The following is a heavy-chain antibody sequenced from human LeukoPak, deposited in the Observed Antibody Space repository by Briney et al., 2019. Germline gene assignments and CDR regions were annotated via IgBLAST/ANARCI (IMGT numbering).Heavy chain of an antibody. J-gene: IGHJ4*02. CDR1: GYIFTNYD. V-gene: IGHV1-8*01. CDR2: MNPETSGT. CDR3: ARFIRHQLPTSDY. D-gene: IGHD2-2*01. Sequence: ASVKVSCKTSGYIFTNYDINWVRQATGHGLEWMGRMNPETSGTQPAQKFQGRLTMTMDASAGTAYMELSSLTSDDTAVYYCARFIRHQLPTSDYWGQGTLVSVSS.